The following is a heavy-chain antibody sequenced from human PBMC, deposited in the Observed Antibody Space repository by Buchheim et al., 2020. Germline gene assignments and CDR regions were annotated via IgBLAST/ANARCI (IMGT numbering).Heavy chain of an antibody. CDR2: ISYDGSNK. D-gene: IGHD1-26*01. J-gene: IGHJ4*02. CDR3: AKDLVVGATTGVDY. CDR1: GFTFSSYG. Sequence: QVQLVESGGGVVQPGRSLRLSCAASGFTFSSYGMHWVRQAPGKGLEWVAVISYDGSNKYYADSVKGRFTISSDNSKNTLYLQMNSLRAEDTAVYYCAKDLVVGATTGVDYWGQGTL. V-gene: IGHV3-30*18.